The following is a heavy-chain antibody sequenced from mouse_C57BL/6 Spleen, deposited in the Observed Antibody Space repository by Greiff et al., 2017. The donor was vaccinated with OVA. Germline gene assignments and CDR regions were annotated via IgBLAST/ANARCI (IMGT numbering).Heavy chain of an antibody. V-gene: IGHV1-82*01. Sequence: VQLQQSGPELVKPGASVKISCKASGYAFSSSWMNWVKQRPGKGLEWIGRIYPGDGDTNYNGKFKGKATLTADKSSSTAYMQLSSLTSEDSAVYFCARDLHYAMDYWGQGTSVTVSS. CDR3: ARDLHYAMDY. CDR2: IYPGDGDT. J-gene: IGHJ4*01. CDR1: GYAFSSSW. D-gene: IGHD2-1*01.